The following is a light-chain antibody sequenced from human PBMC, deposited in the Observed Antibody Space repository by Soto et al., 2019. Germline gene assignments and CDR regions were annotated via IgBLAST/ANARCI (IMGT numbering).Light chain of an antibody. CDR2: AAS. V-gene: IGKV1-39*01. Sequence: DIQMTQSPTCLSASVGDRVTITCRASQSITTYLYWYQQRPGRAPNLLVYAASTLQSGVPSRFSGSGSGTDFTLTIDSLQPEDFAIYYGQQSYTTLWTFGQGTKV. CDR1: QSITTY. CDR3: QQSYTTLWT. J-gene: IGKJ1*01.